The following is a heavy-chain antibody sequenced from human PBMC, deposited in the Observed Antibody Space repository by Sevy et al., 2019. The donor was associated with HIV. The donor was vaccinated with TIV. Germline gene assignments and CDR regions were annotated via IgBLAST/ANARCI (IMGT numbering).Heavy chain of an antibody. CDR2: IKGETDGGTT. D-gene: IGHD5-12*01. V-gene: IGHV3-15*07. J-gene: IGHJ4*02. CDR3: SMEDGYNYFDY. Sequence: GGSLRLSCAASGFTLNKAWMNWVRQAPGKGLEWVGRIKGETDGGTTDYAEPVKGRFSISRDDSKNTLYLQMNSLKIEDTAVYYCSMEDGYNYFDYWGQGALVTVSS. CDR1: GFTLNKAW.